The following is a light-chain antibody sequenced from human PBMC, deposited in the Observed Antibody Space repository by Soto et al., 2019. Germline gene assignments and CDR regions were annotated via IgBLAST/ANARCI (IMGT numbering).Light chain of an antibody. Sequence: EIVLTQSPATLSLSPGERATLSCRASQSVSSNVACYQQKPGQAPRLLIYGASNRATGIPDRFSGSGSGTDFTLTISRLEPEDFAVYYCQQYGSSGTFGQGTKVDIK. CDR2: GAS. V-gene: IGKV3-20*01. CDR1: QSVSSN. CDR3: QQYGSSGT. J-gene: IGKJ1*01.